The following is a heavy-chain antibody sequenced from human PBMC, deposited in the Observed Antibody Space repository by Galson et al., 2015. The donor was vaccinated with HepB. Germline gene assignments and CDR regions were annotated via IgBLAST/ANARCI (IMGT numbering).Heavy chain of an antibody. Sequence: SLRLSCAASGFTFSSYAFHWVRQAPGKGLEWVTIISLDGTKKHYADSVRGRFTFSRDNSKDTLYLQMNNLRPEDTAIYYCARLNSSRNPALDYWGQGAPVTVSS. CDR2: ISLDGTKK. CDR1: GFTFSSYA. J-gene: IGHJ4*02. D-gene: IGHD2/OR15-2a*01. V-gene: IGHV3-30*04. CDR3: ARLNSSRNPALDY.